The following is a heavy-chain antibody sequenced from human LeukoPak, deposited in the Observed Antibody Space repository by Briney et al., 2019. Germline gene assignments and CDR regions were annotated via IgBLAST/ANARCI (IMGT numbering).Heavy chain of an antibody. CDR1: GFTFSSYG. Sequence: GGSLRLSCAASGFTFSSYGMHWVRQAPGKGLEWVAVISYDGSNKYYADSVKGRFTISRDNSKNTLYLQMNSLRAEDTAVYYCARDRGYDILTGYHIGFDPWGQGTLVTVSS. CDR3: ARDRGYDILTGYHIGFDP. V-gene: IGHV3-30*03. J-gene: IGHJ5*02. CDR2: ISYDGSNK. D-gene: IGHD3-9*01.